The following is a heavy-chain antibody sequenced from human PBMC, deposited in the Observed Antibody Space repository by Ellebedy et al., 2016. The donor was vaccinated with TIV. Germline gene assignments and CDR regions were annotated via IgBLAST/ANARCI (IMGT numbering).Heavy chain of an antibody. Sequence: GGSLRLSXAASGFTFNNDAMSWVRQAPGKGLEWVSAIYTRNGATYYGNFVKGRFTISSDNSKNTLYLQMSGLRDEDTALYYCAKEGLGIGGHAFDIWGQGTMVSVSS. J-gene: IGHJ3*02. D-gene: IGHD7-27*01. CDR2: IYTRNGAT. CDR3: AKEGLGIGGHAFDI. V-gene: IGHV3-23*01. CDR1: GFTFNNDA.